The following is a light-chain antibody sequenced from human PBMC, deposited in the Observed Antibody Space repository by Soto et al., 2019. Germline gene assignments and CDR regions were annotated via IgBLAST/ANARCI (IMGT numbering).Light chain of an antibody. V-gene: IGKV3-15*01. CDR1: QSVSRN. CDR2: DAS. J-gene: IGKJ1*01. CDR3: QQYKSWPT. Sequence: EKVMTQSPATLSVSPGERATLSCRASQSVSRNVAWYQQKPGQAPRLLIYDASTRATGIPARFSGSGSGADITLTINSLQSEDFAVYYCQQYKSWPTFGQGTKVEIK.